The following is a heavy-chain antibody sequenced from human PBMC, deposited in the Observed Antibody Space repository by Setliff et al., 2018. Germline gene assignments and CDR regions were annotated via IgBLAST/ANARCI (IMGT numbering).Heavy chain of an antibody. V-gene: IGHV1-8*01. CDR3: ARRFSSGNYNNLGY. D-gene: IGHD3-10*01. Sequence: ASVKVSCKASGYTFTSYDTNWVRQAPGQGLEWMGWMNPNSGSTGFAQNFQGRVTMTRNTSISTAYMELSALRSDDTAVYYCARRFSSGNYNNLGYWGQGALVTVSS. CDR1: GYTFTSYD. J-gene: IGHJ4*02. CDR2: MNPNSGST.